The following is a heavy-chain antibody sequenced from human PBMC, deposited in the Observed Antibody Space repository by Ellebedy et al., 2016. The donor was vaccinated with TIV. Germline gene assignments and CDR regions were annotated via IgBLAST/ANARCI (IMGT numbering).Heavy chain of an antibody. J-gene: IGHJ6*02. CDR2: IGTAGDT. D-gene: IGHD5-18*01. V-gene: IGHV3-13*01. CDR1: GFTFSSYD. Sequence: GESLKISXAASGFTFSSYDMHWVRQATGKGLEWVSAIGTAGDTYYPGSVKGRFTISRENAKNPLYLQMNSLRAGDTAVYYCARGGVDTAMVDYYYYGMDVWGQGATVTVSS. CDR3: ARGGVDTAMVDYYYYGMDV.